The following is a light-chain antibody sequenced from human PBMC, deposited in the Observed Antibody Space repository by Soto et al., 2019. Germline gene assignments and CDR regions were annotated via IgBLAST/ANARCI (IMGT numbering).Light chain of an antibody. CDR2: EVT. Sequence: QSALTQPASVSGSPGQSITISCTGTSSDICGHHFVSWYQQQSGKAPKLVIYEVTDRPSGVSDRFSGSKSGNTASLTISGLQPEDEADYYCSSYTSSSLYVFGTGTKVTVL. V-gene: IGLV2-14*01. CDR3: SSYTSSSLYV. CDR1: SSDICGHHF. J-gene: IGLJ1*01.